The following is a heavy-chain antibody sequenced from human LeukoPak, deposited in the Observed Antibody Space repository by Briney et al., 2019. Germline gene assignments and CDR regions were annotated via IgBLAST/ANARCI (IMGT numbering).Heavy chain of an antibody. V-gene: IGHV3-30-3*01. CDR3: AKELVGATRRGAPDY. J-gene: IGHJ4*02. Sequence: GGSLRLSCAASGFTFSSYAMHWVRQAPGKGLEWVAVISYDGSNKYYADSVKGRFTISRDNSKNTLYLQMNSLRAEDTAVYYCAKELVGATRRGAPDYWGQGTLVTVSS. D-gene: IGHD1-26*01. CDR1: GFTFSSYA. CDR2: ISYDGSNK.